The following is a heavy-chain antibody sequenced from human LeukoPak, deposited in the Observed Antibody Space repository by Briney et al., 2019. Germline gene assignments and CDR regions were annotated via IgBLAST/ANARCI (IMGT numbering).Heavy chain of an antibody. CDR2: INHSGST. CDR3: ARVAVDTAMASPLDY. Sequence: PSETLSLTCAVYGGSFSGYYWSWIRQPPGKGLEWIGEINHSGSTNYNPSLKSRVTISVDTSKNQFSLKLSSVTAADTAVYYCARVAVDTAMASPLDYWGQGTLVTVSS. V-gene: IGHV4-34*01. J-gene: IGHJ4*02. CDR1: GGSFSGYY. D-gene: IGHD5-18*01.